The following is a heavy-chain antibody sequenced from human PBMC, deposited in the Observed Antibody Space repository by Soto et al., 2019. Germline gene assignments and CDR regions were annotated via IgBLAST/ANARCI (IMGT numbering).Heavy chain of an antibody. Sequence: QVHLVQSGAEVKQPGASVRVSCKASGYTFTNYDITWVRQATGQGLEWMGWMNPDSENTGSPQKFQGRVTTTVNTSTHTAYMELTSLRSEDTAVYYCTRAQFEFGSYLGLDVWGQGTTVTVSS. J-gene: IGHJ6*02. CDR2: MNPDSENT. V-gene: IGHV1-8*01. CDR1: GYTFTNYD. CDR3: TRAQFEFGSYLGLDV. D-gene: IGHD3-10*01.